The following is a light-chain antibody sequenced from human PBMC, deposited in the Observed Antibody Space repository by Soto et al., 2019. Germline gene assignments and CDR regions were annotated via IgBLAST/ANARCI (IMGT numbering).Light chain of an antibody. CDR2: EVS. CDR1: SSDVGGYNY. J-gene: IGLJ2*01. Sequence: QSALTQPASVSGSPGQSITISCTGTSSDVGGYNYVSWYQQHPGKAPKLMIYEVSNRPSGVSNRFSGSKCGNTASLTISGLQAEDEADYYCSSYTSSATPVVFGGGTQLTVL. V-gene: IGLV2-14*01. CDR3: SSYTSSATPVV.